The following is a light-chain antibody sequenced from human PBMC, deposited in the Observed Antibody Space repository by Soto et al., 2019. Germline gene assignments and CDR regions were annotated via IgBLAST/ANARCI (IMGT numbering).Light chain of an antibody. CDR2: GAF. Sequence: EVVLTQSPGTLSLSPGERATLSCRASQSVSTSFLAWYQQKPGQAPRLLIYGAFSRATDIPDRFSGSGSGTDFTLTISRLEPEDFAVYYCQQYGNSIPITFGQGTRLEN. J-gene: IGKJ5*01. V-gene: IGKV3-20*01. CDR3: QQYGNSIPIT. CDR1: QSVSTSF.